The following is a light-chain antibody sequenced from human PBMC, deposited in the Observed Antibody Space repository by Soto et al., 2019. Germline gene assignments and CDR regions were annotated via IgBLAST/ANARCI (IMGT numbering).Light chain of an antibody. CDR3: ASYTTSTWV. CDR2: EVS. CDR1: SSDVGDYKY. V-gene: IGLV2-14*01. Sequence: QSVLSQPASVSGSPGQSITISCSGSSSDVGDYKYISWYRQRPGEAPKLLIYEVSNRPSGISNRFSGSKSDKTASLTISGLQAEDEADYYCASYTTSTWVFGGGTTLTVL. J-gene: IGLJ2*01.